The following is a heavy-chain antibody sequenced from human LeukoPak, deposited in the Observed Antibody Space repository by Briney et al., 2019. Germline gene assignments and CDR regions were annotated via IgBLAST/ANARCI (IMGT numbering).Heavy chain of an antibody. J-gene: IGHJ4*02. CDR3: ARVAKERVGGVYYFDY. V-gene: IGHV3-13*01. CDR1: AFTFSEYD. CDR2: IGTAGDT. D-gene: IGHD1-1*01. Sequence: GGSLRLFCAASAFTFSEYDMHWVRQATGEGLEWVSAIGTAGDTYYTGSVKGRFTISRETAKNSLYLQMNSLRAGDTAVYYCARVAKERVGGVYYFDYWGQGTLVTVSS.